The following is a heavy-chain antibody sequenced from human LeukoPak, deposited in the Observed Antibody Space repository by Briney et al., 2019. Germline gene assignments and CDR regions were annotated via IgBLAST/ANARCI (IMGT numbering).Heavy chain of an antibody. V-gene: IGHV3-23*01. CDR3: AKGSSGFGELWGDCYYDY. J-gene: IGHJ4*02. CDR1: GFTFSSYA. CDR2: ISGSGGST. Sequence: PGGSLRLSCAASGFTFSSYAMSWVRQAPGKGLEWVSAISGSGGSTYYADSVKGRFTISRDNSKNTLYLQMNSLRAEDTAVYYCAKGSSGFGELWGDCYYDYWGQGTLVTVSS. D-gene: IGHD3-10*01.